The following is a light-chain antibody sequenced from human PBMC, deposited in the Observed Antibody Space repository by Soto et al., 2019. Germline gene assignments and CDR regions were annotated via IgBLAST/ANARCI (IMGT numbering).Light chain of an antibody. CDR1: QTISSS. V-gene: IGKV1-5*01. CDR2: DAS. Sequence: DIQMTQSPSTLSASVGDRVTITCRASQTISSSLAWYQHKPGKAPKLLIFDASTLHTGVPSRFSGGGFGTEFTLTITGLQPDDVATYYCQQHNDYTAVTFGQGTKLEIK. J-gene: IGKJ2*01. CDR3: QQHNDYTAVT.